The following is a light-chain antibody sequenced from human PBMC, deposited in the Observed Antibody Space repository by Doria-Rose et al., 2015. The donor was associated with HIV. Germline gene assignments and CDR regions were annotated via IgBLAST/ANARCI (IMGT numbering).Light chain of an antibody. CDR3: QQYYDTPS. V-gene: IGKV4-1*01. CDR1: QSLLYTSKNY. CDR2: WPS. Sequence: TQSPESLGMSLGERATLNCKSNQSLLYTSKNYLAWYQQKPGQPPKLVIYWPSTRQSGVPARFSGSGSGTDFTLTISSLEAEDVAVYYCQQYYDTPSFGPGTTVDIK. J-gene: IGKJ3*01.